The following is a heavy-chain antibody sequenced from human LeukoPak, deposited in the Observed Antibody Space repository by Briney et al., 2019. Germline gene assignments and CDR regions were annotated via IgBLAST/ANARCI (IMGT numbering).Heavy chain of an antibody. CDR2: IYHSGST. Sequence: SETLSLTCTVSGYSISSGYYWGWIRQPPGKGLEWIGSIYHSGSTYYNPSLKSRVTISVDTSKNQFSLKLSSVTAADTAVYYCARLTIFGVVIPYYYYYMDVWGKGTTVTVSS. J-gene: IGHJ6*03. V-gene: IGHV4-38-2*02. CDR3: ARLTIFGVVIPYYYYYMDV. CDR1: GYSISSGYY. D-gene: IGHD3-3*01.